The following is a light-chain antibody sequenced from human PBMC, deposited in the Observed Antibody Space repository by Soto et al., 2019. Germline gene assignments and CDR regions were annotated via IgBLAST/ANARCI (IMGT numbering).Light chain of an antibody. CDR3: AAWDDNLSTYV. Sequence: QSELTQPPSASGTPGQRVSISCSGYSSSIGTNFVYWYQQLPGTAPKVLIHSNNQRPSGVPDRFSGSKSGTSASLAISGLRSEDEADYYCAAWDDNLSTYVFGSGTKVTVL. J-gene: IGLJ1*01. CDR2: SNN. CDR1: SSSIGTNF. V-gene: IGLV1-47*02.